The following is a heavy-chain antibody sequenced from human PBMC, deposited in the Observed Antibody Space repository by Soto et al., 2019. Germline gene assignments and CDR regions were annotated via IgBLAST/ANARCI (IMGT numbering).Heavy chain of an antibody. J-gene: IGHJ4*02. D-gene: IGHD3-16*01. CDR1: GFTVSSNY. CDR2: IYSGGST. V-gene: IGHV3-53*01. CDR3: ARGTGFGGNWFDY. Sequence: PSETLSLTCTVSGFTVSSNYMNWVRQAPGKGLEWVSVIYSGGSTFYADSVKGRFTISRDNSKNTVYFQMNSLRAEDTAVYYCARGTGFGGNWFDYWGQGTQVTVSS.